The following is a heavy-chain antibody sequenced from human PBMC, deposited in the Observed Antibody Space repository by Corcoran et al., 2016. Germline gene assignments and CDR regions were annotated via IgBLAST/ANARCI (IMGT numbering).Heavy chain of an antibody. Sequence: EVQLVESGGGLVKPGGSLRLSCAASGFTFSNAWMSWVRQAPGKGLEWVGRIKSKTDGGTTAYAAPVKGRFTIARDDSKTTLSLQMNSLKTEDTAVYYCVTEGHGFGYHSFDIWGQGTMVTISS. CDR2: IKSKTDGGTT. D-gene: IGHD5-18*01. J-gene: IGHJ3*02. CDR3: VTEGHGFGYHSFDI. V-gene: IGHV3-15*01. CDR1: GFTFSNAW.